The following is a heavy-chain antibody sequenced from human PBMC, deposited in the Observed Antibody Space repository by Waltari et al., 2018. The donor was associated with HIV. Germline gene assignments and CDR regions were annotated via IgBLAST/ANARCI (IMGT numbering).Heavy chain of an antibody. CDR1: GFTFRRYW. CDR3: ARENTMTYYDALDI. D-gene: IGHD4-17*01. J-gene: IGHJ3*02. CDR2: ISSDGSTT. V-gene: IGHV3-74*01. Sequence: AASGFTFRRYWMHWVRQAPGKGLVWVSCISSDGSTTNYADSVKVRLTISRDNAKNTLYLQMNSLRADDTAVYYCARENTMTYYDALDIWGQGTMVTVSS.